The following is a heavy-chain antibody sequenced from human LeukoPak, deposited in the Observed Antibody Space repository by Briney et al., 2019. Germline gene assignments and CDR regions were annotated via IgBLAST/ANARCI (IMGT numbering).Heavy chain of an antibody. CDR1: GFTFHDYS. J-gene: IGHJ4*02. CDR3: TKDRYCTTTFCPLDY. V-gene: IGHV3-43*01. Sequence: GGSLRLSCVASGFTFHDYSFHWVRQAPGKGLEWLSLISRDGRATYYADSVKGRFTISRDNSKNSLYLQMNSLRTEDTALYYCTKDRYCTTTFCPLDYWGQGTLVTVSS. D-gene: IGHD2-8*01. CDR2: ISRDGRAT.